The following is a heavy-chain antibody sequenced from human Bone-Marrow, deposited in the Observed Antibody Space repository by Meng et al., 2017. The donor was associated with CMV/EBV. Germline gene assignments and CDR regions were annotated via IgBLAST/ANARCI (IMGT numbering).Heavy chain of an antibody. CDR3: ARDGVSIGSDYGTYRYYGMDV. V-gene: IGHV1-69*06. J-gene: IGHJ6*02. D-gene: IGHD1-26*01. CDR1: GGTFSSNA. Sequence: SVKVSCKGSGGTFSSNAISWVRQAPGQGLEWMGGILPILNRSNYEPKFLGTVTITAAKSLSTVYLALSSLTSGDTAVYYRARDGVSIGSDYGTYRYYGMDVWGQGTTVTVSS. CDR2: ILPILNRS.